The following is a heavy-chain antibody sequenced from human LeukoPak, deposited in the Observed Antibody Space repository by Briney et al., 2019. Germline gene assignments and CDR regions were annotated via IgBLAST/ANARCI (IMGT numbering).Heavy chain of an antibody. CDR3: TRGSQNCASASCYNF. V-gene: IGHV1-8*01. J-gene: IGHJ4*02. CDR2: MNPNSGNT. Sequence: ASVKVSCKASGYTFTSYDINWVRQAAGQGLEWMGWMNPNSGNTGYAQKFQSGVTMTRSTSISTAYMELGSLTSEDTAVYYCTRGSQNCASASCYNFWGQGTLVTVSS. D-gene: IGHD2-2*02. CDR1: GYTFTSYD.